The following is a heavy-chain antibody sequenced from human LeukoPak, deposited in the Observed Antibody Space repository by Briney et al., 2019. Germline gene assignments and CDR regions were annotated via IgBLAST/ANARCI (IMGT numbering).Heavy chain of an antibody. CDR2: VSTTGAST. Sequence: PGGSLRLSCEASGFTFHTYAMSGVRQAPGKGLEWVSAVSTTGASTYYADSVKGRFTISRDNSKNTLSLQMDSLRVEDTALYYCAKDWTTVVTPKGYYFDSWGEGTLVTVSS. V-gene: IGHV3-23*01. D-gene: IGHD4-23*01. CDR1: GFTFHTYA. J-gene: IGHJ4*02. CDR3: AKDWTTVVTPKGYYFDS.